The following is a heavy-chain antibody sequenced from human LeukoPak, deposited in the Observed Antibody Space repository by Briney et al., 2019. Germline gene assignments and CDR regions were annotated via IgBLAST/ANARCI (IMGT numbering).Heavy chain of an antibody. CDR3: ARDGDYDFWSDYYTYYYYYMDV. D-gene: IGHD3-3*01. CDR1: GYTLTGHY. J-gene: IGHJ6*03. Sequence: ASVKVSCKASGYTLTGHYIHWVRQAPGQGLEWMGWINPNNGGTKYAQKFQGRVTMTRDTSISTAYMELSRLRSDDTAVYYCARDGDYDFWSDYYTYYYYYMDVWGEGTTVTVSS. V-gene: IGHV1-2*02. CDR2: INPNNGGT.